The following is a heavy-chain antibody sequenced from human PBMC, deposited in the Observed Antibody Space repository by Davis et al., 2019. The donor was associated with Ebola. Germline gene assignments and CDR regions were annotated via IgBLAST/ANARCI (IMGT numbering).Heavy chain of an antibody. CDR3: AKGPKGGSLDY. CDR2: IGDSGAST. Sequence: GESLKISCAASGFSFSSYAMTWVRQAPGKGLEWVSTIGDSGASTYYADSVKGRFTISRDNSKNTLYLQMNSLRAEDTAVYYCAKGPKGGSLDYWGQGTLVTVSS. D-gene: IGHD1-26*01. J-gene: IGHJ4*02. CDR1: GFSFSSYA. V-gene: IGHV3-23*01.